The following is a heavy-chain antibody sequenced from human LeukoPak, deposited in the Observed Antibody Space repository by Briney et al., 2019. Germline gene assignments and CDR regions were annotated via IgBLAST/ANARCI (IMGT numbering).Heavy chain of an antibody. CDR1: GGSTSSYY. V-gene: IGHV4-59*01. D-gene: IGHD6-13*01. CDR3: AREEVQQLAFDY. J-gene: IGHJ4*02. Sequence: PSETLSLTCTVSGGSTSSYYWSWIRQPPGKGPEWIGYIYYSGSTNYNPSLKSRVTISVDTSKNQFSLKLSSVTAADTAVYYCAREEVQQLAFDYWGQGTLVTVSS. CDR2: IYYSGST.